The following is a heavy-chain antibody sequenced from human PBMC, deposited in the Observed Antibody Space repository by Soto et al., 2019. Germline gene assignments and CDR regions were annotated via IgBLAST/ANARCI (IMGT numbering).Heavy chain of an antibody. CDR2: IYHSGST. Sequence: PSETLSLTCAVSSGSISSSNWWSWVRQPPGKGLEWIGEIYHSGSTNYNPSLKSRVTISVDKSKNQFSLKLSSVTAADTAVYYCASVDTAMGGRAFDYWGQGTLVTVSS. J-gene: IGHJ4*02. D-gene: IGHD5-18*01. CDR1: SGSISSSNW. CDR3: ASVDTAMGGRAFDY. V-gene: IGHV4-4*02.